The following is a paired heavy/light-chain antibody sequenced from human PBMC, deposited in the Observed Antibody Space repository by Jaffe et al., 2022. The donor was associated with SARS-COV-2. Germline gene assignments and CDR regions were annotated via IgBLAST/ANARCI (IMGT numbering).Heavy chain of an antibody. V-gene: IGHV3-48*02. CDR2: IRSSSTTI. CDR1: GFTFSGHS. J-gene: IGHJ4*02. D-gene: IGHD2-15*01. CDR3: AGGPCSGGSCYAGGGDY. Sequence: EVQLVESGGGLVQPGGSLRLSCAASGFTFSGHSMNWVRQAPGKGLEWVSYIRSSSTTIYYADSVKGRFTISRDNAKSSLYLQMNSLRDEDTAVYYCAGGPCSGGSCYAGGGDYWGQGTLVTVSS.
Light chain of an antibody. CDR2: GAS. Sequence: IVLTQSPGTLSLSPGERATLSCRASQSVSRSYLAWYQKKPGQAPRLLMHGASSRATDIPDRFSGSGSGTDFTLTISRLEPEDFAVYYCQQYGSPPYTFGQGTKLEIK. CDR3: QQYGSPPYT. V-gene: IGKV3-20*01. J-gene: IGKJ2*01. CDR1: QSVSRSY.